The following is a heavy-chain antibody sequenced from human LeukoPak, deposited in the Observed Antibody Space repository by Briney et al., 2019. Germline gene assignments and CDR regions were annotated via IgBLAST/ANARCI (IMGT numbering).Heavy chain of an antibody. J-gene: IGHJ4*02. CDR3: AKDGGLWVSAHWGDS. CDR1: GFTFSSYT. D-gene: IGHD7-27*01. CDR2: IATGDGNT. Sequence: GGSLRLSCTASGFTFSSYTMTWVRQAPGKGLKWVSTIATGDGNTYYADSVKGRFTVSRDDSKNTLYLQMDSLRAEDTAVYYCAKDGGLWVSAHWGDSWGRGTLVTVSS. V-gene: IGHV3-23*01.